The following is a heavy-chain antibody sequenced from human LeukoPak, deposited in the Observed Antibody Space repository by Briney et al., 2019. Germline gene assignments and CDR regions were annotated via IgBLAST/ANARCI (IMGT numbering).Heavy chain of an antibody. J-gene: IGHJ6*03. CDR1: GFTFSSYE. CDR2: ISSSGSTV. Sequence: GGSLRLSCAASGFTFSSYEMNWVRQAPGKGLEWVSYISSSGSTVYYADSVKGRFTISRDNAKNSLYLQMSSLRSEDTAVYYCARALDYGSGSFSGYFYYMDVWGKGTTVTISS. V-gene: IGHV3-48*03. CDR3: ARALDYGSGSFSGYFYYMDV. D-gene: IGHD3-10*01.